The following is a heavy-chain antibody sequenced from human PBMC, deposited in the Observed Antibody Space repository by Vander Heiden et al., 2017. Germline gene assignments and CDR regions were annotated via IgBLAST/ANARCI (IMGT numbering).Heavy chain of an antibody. D-gene: IGHD2-2*01. Sequence: QVQPVQSGPEVKKLGPSVKVPCKASGGTFGSYAISWVRQAPGQGLEWMGGIIPNLGTANNAQKFQGRVTITADESTSTAYMELSSLRSEDTAVYYRAGIPAATPHNWFDPWGQGTLVTVSS. CDR3: AGIPAATPHNWFDP. J-gene: IGHJ5*02. CDR1: GGTFGSYA. CDR2: IIPNLGTA. V-gene: IGHV1-69*01.